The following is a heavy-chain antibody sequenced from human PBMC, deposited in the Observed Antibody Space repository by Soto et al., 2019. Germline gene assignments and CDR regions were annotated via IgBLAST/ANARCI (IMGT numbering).Heavy chain of an antibody. CDR1: VGSISSGGNN. CDR3: ARKGGYEEYYFDY. Sequence: QVQLQESAPGLVKPPQTLSPPCPVSVGSISSGGNNGTGIRQHPGKGLEWFGYIYNSGSTYYNPSLKSRVTISVDTSKIQFSLKLSSVTAADTAVYYCARKGGYEEYYFDYWGQGTLVTVSS. CDR2: IYNSGST. D-gene: IGHD5-12*01. V-gene: IGHV4-31*03. J-gene: IGHJ4*02.